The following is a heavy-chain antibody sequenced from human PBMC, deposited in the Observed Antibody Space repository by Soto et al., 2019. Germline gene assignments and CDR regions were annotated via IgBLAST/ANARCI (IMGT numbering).Heavy chain of an antibody. D-gene: IGHD5-18*01. CDR3: ARDYRGYTTGYAFDI. J-gene: IGHJ3*02. CDR1: GGSVSSGSHY. CDR2: VYYSGTT. V-gene: IGHV4-61*01. Sequence: QVQLQESGPGLVKPSETLSLTCTVSGGSVSSGSHYWSLIRQPPGKGLEWIGYVYYSGTTNYNPSLKSRVTISVDTSRNQFSLKLSSVTAADTAVYYCARDYRGYTTGYAFDIWGQGTMVTVSS.